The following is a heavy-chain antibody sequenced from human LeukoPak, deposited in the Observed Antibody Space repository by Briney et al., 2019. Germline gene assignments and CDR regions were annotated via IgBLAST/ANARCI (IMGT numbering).Heavy chain of an antibody. CDR2: ISAYSGNT. V-gene: IGHV1-18*01. CDR3: ARDIPSSTSNSYYYYGMDV. D-gene: IGHD2-2*01. CDR1: GYAFTSYG. J-gene: IGHJ6*02. Sequence: GASVTVCCTASGYAFTSYGISWVRQAQAQGLEWMGLISAYSGNTNYAQKLQGRVTMTTDTSTSTAYMELRSLRSDDTAVYYCARDIPSSTSNSYYYYGMDVWGQGTTVTVSS.